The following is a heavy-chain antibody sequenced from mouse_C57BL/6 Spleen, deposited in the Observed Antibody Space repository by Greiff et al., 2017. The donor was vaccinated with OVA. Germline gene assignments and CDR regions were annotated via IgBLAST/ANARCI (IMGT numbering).Heavy chain of an antibody. CDR1: GYTFTSYW. J-gene: IGHJ1*03. CDR3: ARYYCNYYYFWYFDV. Sequence: QVQLQQPGAELVRPGSSVKLSCKASGYTFTSYWMHWVKKRPIQGLEWIGNIDPSDSETHYNQKFKDTATLTVDKSSSTAYMQLSSLTSEDSAVYYCARYYCNYYYFWYFDVWGTGTTVTVSS. V-gene: IGHV1-52*01. D-gene: IGHD2-1*01. CDR2: IDPSDSET.